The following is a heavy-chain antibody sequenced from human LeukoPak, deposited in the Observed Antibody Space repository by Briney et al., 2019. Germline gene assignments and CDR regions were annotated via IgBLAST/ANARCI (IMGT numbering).Heavy chain of an antibody. D-gene: IGHD3-22*01. CDR3: ARGPYSYDSSGAFDI. V-gene: IGHV4-59*08. CDR2: IYYSGST. CDR1: GGSISSYY. J-gene: IGHJ3*02. Sequence: PSETLSLTCTVPGGSISSYYWSWIRQPPGKGLEWIGYIYYSGSTSYNPSLKSRVTISVDTYKNQFSLKLSSVTAADTAVYFCARGPYSYDSSGAFDIWGQGTMVTVSS.